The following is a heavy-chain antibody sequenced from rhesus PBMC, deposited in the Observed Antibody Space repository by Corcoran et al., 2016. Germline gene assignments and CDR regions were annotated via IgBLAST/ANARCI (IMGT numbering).Heavy chain of an antibody. J-gene: IGHJ4*01. CDR3: ARDLGSWSGRDFDY. Sequence: QVQLQESGPGVVKPSETLSLTCAVSGGSISGGYDWSWIRQPPGKGLAWIGYIYGRSGRTNYNPTLKNRGTMPKDAAKNEFSLKLSSGTDADTDVYYCARDLGSWSGRDFDYWGQGVLVTVSS. V-gene: IGHV4-76*01. D-gene: IGHD6-13*01. CDR2: IYGRSGRT. CDR1: GGSISGGYD.